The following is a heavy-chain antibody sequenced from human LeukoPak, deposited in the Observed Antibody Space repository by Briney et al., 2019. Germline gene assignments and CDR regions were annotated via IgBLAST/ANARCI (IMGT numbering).Heavy chain of an antibody. CDR3: ARVGGRDYYDSSGYYYPEYFQH. J-gene: IGHJ1*01. CDR1: GGSISSYY. V-gene: IGHV4-59*01. Sequence: ASETLSLTCTASGGSISSYYWSWIRQPPGKGLVWIGYIYYSGSTNYNPSLKSRVTISVDTSKNQFSLKLSSVTAADTAVYYCARVGGRDYYDSSGYYYPEYFQHWGQGTLVTVSS. CDR2: IYYSGST. D-gene: IGHD3-22*01.